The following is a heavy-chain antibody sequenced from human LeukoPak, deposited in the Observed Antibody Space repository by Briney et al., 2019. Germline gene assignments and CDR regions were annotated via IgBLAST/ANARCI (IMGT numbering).Heavy chain of an antibody. CDR2: IYSSGIT. V-gene: IGHV4-4*07. J-gene: IGHJ1*01. CDR1: GGSIKNYY. CDR3: ARDRLVRGARKEYFQH. D-gene: IGHD3-10*01. Sequence: SETLSLTCAVSGGSIKNYYWTWVRQSAGKGLEWIGRIYSSGITNYNPSLTSRVVMSIDVSKNQFSLELTSVTAADTAVYFCARDRLVRGARKEYFQHWGQGTLVTVSS.